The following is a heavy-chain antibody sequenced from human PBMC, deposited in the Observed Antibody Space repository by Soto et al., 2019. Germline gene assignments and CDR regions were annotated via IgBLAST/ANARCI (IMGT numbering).Heavy chain of an antibody. CDR2: ISYDGSNK. V-gene: IGHV3-30-3*01. D-gene: IGHD3-10*01. J-gene: IGHJ4*02. Sequence: GGSLRLSCAASGFTFSSYAMHWVRQAPGKGLEWVAVISYDGSNKYYADSVKGRFTISRDNSKNTLYLQMNSLRAEDTAVYYCARDHKVYGSGSYYSYFDHWGQGTLVTVSS. CDR1: GFTFSSYA. CDR3: ARDHKVYGSGSYYSYFDH.